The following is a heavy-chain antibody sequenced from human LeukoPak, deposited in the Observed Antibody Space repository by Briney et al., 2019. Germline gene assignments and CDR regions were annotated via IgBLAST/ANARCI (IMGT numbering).Heavy chain of an antibody. CDR3: ARARIAVAEVDY. CDR2: INPSGGST. J-gene: IGHJ4*02. V-gene: IGHV1-46*01. CDR1: GYTFTSYY. D-gene: IGHD6-19*01. Sequence: ASVKVSCKASGYTFTSYYMHWVRQASGQGLEWMGIINPSGGSTSYAQKFQGRVTMTRDTSTSTVYMELSSLRSDDTAVYYCARARIAVAEVDYWGQGTLVTVSS.